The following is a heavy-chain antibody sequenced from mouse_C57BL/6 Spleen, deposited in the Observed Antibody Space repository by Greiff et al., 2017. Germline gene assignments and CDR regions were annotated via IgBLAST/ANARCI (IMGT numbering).Heavy chain of an antibody. CDR2: ISYDGSN. CDR3: ARDSITTVVHYAMDY. CDR1: GYSFTSGYY. Sequence: EVKLMESGPGLVKPSQSLSLTCSVSGYSFTSGYYWNWIRQFPGNKLEWMGYISYDGSNNYNPSLKNRISITRDTSKNQFFLKLNSVTTEDTATYYCARDSITTVVHYAMDYWGQGTSVTVSS. J-gene: IGHJ4*01. V-gene: IGHV3-6*01. D-gene: IGHD1-1*01.